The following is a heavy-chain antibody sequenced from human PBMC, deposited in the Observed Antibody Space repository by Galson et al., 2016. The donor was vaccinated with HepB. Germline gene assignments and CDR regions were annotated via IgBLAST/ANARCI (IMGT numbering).Heavy chain of an antibody. V-gene: IGHV3-30*04. CDR1: GFTFSTYA. D-gene: IGHD1-26*01. CDR3: ARDRRVGPTPTSLNY. J-gene: IGHJ4*02. CDR2: ISFDGSNK. Sequence: SLRLSCAASGFTFSTYAIHWVRQAPGKGLEWVAVISFDGSNKYYADSVRGRFTISRDNSKNTLYLQMNSLRAEDTALYYCARDRRVGPTPTSLNYWGQGTLVT.